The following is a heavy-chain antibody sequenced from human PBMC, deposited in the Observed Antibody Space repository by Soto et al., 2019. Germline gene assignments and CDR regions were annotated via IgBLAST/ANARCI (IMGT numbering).Heavy chain of an antibody. CDR1: GYTFTSYG. D-gene: IGHD4-17*01. V-gene: IGHV1-18*01. CDR3: ARDIMRDDYGDADAFDI. CDR2: ISAYNGNT. J-gene: IGHJ3*02. Sequence: ASVKVSCKASGYTFTSYGISWVRQAPGQGLEWMGWISAYNGNTNYAQKLQGRVTMTTDTSTSTAYMELRSLRSDDTAVYYCARDIMRDDYGDADAFDIWGQGTMVTVSS.